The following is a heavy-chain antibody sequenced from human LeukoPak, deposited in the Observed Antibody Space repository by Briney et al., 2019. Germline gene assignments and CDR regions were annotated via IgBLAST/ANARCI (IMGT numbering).Heavy chain of an antibody. CDR1: GFIFTNHA. Sequence: GGSLRLSCAASGFIFTNHAMSWARQAPGKGLQWVSVISGGGRTTEYADSVKGRFTISRDNSQNTVSLQMNSLRAEDTAVYYCAKDVRYSSSWYCYMDVWGKGTTVTVSS. CDR2: ISGGGRTT. J-gene: IGHJ6*03. CDR3: AKDVRYSSSWYCYMDV. V-gene: IGHV3-23*01. D-gene: IGHD6-13*01.